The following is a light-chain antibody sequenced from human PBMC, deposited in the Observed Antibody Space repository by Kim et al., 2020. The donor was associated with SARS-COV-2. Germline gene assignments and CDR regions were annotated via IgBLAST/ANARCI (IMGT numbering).Light chain of an antibody. CDR1: QSIGTW. CDR2: EAS. Sequence: DIQMTQSPSTLSVSVGDRVTITCRASQSIGTWLAWYQQKPGKAPRLLICEASNLDRGVPSRFSGSGSGTEFTLTISSLQTDDFATYYCQQYNRSPGLTFGGGTKVDIK. J-gene: IGKJ4*01. V-gene: IGKV1-5*03. CDR3: QQYNRSPGLT.